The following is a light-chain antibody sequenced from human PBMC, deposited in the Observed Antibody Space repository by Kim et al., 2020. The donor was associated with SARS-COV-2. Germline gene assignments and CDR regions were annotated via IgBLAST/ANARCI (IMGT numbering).Light chain of an antibody. CDR3: CSYVV. CDR2: EFS. Sequence: VSGSPEQSITISCTGTSSDVGSYNLVSWYQQHPGKAPKLMIYEFSKRPSGVSNRFSGSKSSNTASLTISGLQAEDEADYYCCSYVVFGGGTQLTVL. V-gene: IGLV2-23*02. J-gene: IGLJ2*01. CDR1: SSDVGSYNL.